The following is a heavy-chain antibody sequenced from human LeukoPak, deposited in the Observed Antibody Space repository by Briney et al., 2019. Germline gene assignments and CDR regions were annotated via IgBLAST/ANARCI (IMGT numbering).Heavy chain of an antibody. J-gene: IGHJ4*02. D-gene: IGHD6-13*01. CDR1: GYTLTELS. CDR3: ATDPPAAAGSVD. V-gene: IGHV1-24*01. Sequence: ASVKVSCKVSGYTLTELSMHWVRQAPGKGLEWMGGFDPEDGETIYAQKFQGRVTVTEDTSTDTAYMELSSLRSEDTAVYYCATDPPAAAGSVDWGQGTLVTVSS. CDR2: FDPEDGET.